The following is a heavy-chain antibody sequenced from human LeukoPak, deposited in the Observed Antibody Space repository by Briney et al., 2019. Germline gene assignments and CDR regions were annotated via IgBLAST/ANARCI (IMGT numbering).Heavy chain of an antibody. J-gene: IGHJ6*02. CDR2: ISGSGGNT. D-gene: IGHD4-23*01. Sequence: LPGGSLRLSCAASRFTFSSYAMTWVRQAPGKGLEWVSAISGSGGNTYYADSVKGRFTISRDNSKSTLYLQLTSLRAEDTAVYYCAKGNGGNSGEYFYYGMDVWGQGTTVTVSS. V-gene: IGHV3-23*01. CDR1: RFTFSSYA. CDR3: AKGNGGNSGEYFYYGMDV.